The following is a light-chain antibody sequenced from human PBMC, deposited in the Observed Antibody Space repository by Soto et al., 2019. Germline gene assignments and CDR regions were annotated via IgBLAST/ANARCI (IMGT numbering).Light chain of an antibody. CDR1: SSDVGGYNY. J-gene: IGLJ3*02. CDR2: DVS. V-gene: IGLV2-11*01. Sequence: QSALTQPRSVSGSPGQSVTISCTGTSSDVGGYNYVSWYQQHPGKAPKLVIYDVSKWPSGVPDRFSGSKSGNTASLTISGLQAEDEADYYCCSYAGNSLWVFGGGTKLTFL. CDR3: CSYAGNSLWV.